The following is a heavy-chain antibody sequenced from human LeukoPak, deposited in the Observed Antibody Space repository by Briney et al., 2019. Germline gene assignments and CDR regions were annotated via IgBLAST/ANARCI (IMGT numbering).Heavy chain of an antibody. CDR1: GFTFSSYA. CDR3: AKDPYDFWSGYYRFDY. Sequence: PGGSLRLSCAASGFTFSSYAMSWVHQAPGKGLEWVSAISGSGGSTYYADSVKGRFTISRDNSKNTLYLQMNSLRAEDTAVYYCAKDPYDFWSGYYRFDYWGQGTLVTVSS. D-gene: IGHD3-3*01. J-gene: IGHJ4*02. V-gene: IGHV3-23*01. CDR2: ISGSGGST.